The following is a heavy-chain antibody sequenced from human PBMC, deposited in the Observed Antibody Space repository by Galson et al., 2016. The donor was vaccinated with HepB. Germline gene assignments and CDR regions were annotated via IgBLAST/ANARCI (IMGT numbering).Heavy chain of an antibody. D-gene: IGHD3-9*01. V-gene: IGHV1-18*01. CDR3: ARDSYDILTGYSPSDS. CDR1: GYTFNSYG. J-gene: IGHJ5*01. CDR2: ISGYDGNT. Sequence: SVKVSCKASGYTFNSYGITWVRQAPGQGLEWMGWISGYDGNTKYPQKFQGRVTMTTDTSTNTAYMELRSLRSDDTAVYYCARDSYDILTGYSPSDSWGQGTLVTVSS.